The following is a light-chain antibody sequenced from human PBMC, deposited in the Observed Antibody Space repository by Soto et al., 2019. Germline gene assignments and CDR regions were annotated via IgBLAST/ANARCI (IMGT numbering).Light chain of an antibody. Sequence: QSVLTQPASVSGSPGQSITISCTGTSSDVGSYNLVSWYQLHPGKAPKLTLYEVNKRPSGVSNRFSGSKSGNTASMTISGLQAEDEAEYFCCSCVGSSTVIFGGGTKLTVL. CDR1: SSDVGSYNL. CDR2: EVN. V-gene: IGLV2-23*02. J-gene: IGLJ2*01. CDR3: CSCVGSSTVI.